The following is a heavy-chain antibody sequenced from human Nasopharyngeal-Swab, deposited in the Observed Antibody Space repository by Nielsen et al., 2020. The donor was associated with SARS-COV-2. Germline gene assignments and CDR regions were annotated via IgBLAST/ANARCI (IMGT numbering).Heavy chain of an antibody. J-gene: IGHJ4*02. V-gene: IGHV3-30-3*02. CDR2: ISHDGSNK. Sequence: GGSLRLSCAASGFTFSSYAMHWVRQAPGKGLEWVAVISHDGSNKYYADSVKGRFTISRDNSKNTLYLQMNSLRAEDTAVYYCAKWLSIAAAYDYWGQGTLVTVSS. CDR1: GFTFSSYA. D-gene: IGHD6-13*01. CDR3: AKWLSIAAAYDY.